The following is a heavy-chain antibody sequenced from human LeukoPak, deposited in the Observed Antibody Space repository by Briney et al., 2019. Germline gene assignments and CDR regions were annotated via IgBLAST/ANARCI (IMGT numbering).Heavy chain of an antibody. J-gene: IGHJ6*02. V-gene: IGHV4-59*08. CDR1: GGSISSYY. CDR2: IYYSGST. Sequence: SETLSLTCTVSGGSISSYYRSWIRQPPGKGLEWIGYIYYSGSTNYNPSLKSRVTISVDTSKNQFSLKLSSVTAADTAVYYCARLRYGDYSYYYYYYGMDVWGQGTTVTVSS. D-gene: IGHD4-17*01. CDR3: ARLRYGDYSYYYYYYGMDV.